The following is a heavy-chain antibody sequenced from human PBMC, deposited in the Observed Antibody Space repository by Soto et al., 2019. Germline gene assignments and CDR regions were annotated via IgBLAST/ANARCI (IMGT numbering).Heavy chain of an antibody. D-gene: IGHD3-3*01. CDR1: GFTFSNYV. J-gene: IGHJ4*02. CDR3: AKGNNLEWFLSPIAY. V-gene: IGHV3-23*01. Sequence: EVQLLDFGGDLVQPGGSLRLSCAASGFTFSNYVMSWVRQAPGKGLEWVSAISGSGCSTYSADSVKGRFTISRDNSKNTLYLQMDSLRAEDTAVYYCAKGNNLEWFLSPIAYWGQGTLVTVSS. CDR2: ISGSGCST.